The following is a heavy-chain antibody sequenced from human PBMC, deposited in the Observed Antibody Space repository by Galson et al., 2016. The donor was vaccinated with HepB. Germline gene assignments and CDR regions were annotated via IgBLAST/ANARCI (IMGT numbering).Heavy chain of an antibody. CDR2: ITYDGGIK. J-gene: IGHJ4*02. Sequence: SLRLSCAASGFTFSSYGMRWVRQAPGKGLEWVALITYDGGIKKYADSVKGRFTISRDNSKKTLYLQMNSLRAEDTALYYCAKDGRIYCSSASCHDHFHYWGQGTLVTVSS. CDR1: GFTFSSYG. V-gene: IGHV3-30*18. D-gene: IGHD2-2*01. CDR3: AKDGRIYCSSASCHDHFHY.